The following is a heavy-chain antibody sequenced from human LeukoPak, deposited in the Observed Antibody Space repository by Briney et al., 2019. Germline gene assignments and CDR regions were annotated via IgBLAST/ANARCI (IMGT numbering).Heavy chain of an antibody. V-gene: IGHV3-48*04. D-gene: IGHD2-15*01. CDR1: GFTFGSYA. Sequence: PGGSLRLSCAASGFTFGSYAMSWVRQAPGKGLEWVSYISSSSSTIYYADSVKGRYTISRDNAKNSLYLQMNSLRAEDTAVYYCARGIKNYYGVDVWGQGTTVTVSS. CDR2: ISSSSSTI. J-gene: IGHJ6*02. CDR3: ARGIKNYYGVDV.